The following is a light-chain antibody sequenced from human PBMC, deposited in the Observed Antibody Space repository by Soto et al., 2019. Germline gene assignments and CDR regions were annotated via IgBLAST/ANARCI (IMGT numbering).Light chain of an antibody. CDR1: QNIKRY. Sequence: DIQMTQSPSSLSASVGDRVTVTCQASQNIKRYLNWYQQRPGKAPSLLIYDASNLQTGVPSRFSGSGSGTYLTFTISSLQPEDVATYYCQQYDDLPLTFGGGTKVEIK. CDR3: QQYDDLPLT. CDR2: DAS. J-gene: IGKJ4*01. V-gene: IGKV1-33*01.